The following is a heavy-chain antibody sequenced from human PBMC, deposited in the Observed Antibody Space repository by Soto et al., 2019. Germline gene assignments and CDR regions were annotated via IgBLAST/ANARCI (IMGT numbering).Heavy chain of an antibody. J-gene: IGHJ6*02. CDR1: GGAFSSYA. CDR2: IIPMFGTT. V-gene: IGHV1-69*01. Sequence: QVHLVQSGAEVKKPGSSVKVSCKASGGAFSSYAISWVQQAPGQGLEWMGRIIPMFGTTDFAQKFQGRVTITADDSTSTAYMDLSGLRSEDTAVYYCARGPGTAMAYYYGLDVWGQGAAVTVSS. D-gene: IGHD5-18*01. CDR3: ARGPGTAMAYYYGLDV.